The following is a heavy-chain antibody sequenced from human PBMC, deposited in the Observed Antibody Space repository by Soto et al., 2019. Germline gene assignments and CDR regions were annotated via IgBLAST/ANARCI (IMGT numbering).Heavy chain of an antibody. CDR3: ARHGFYGDFSSNYFDP. CDR2: IYPSDSDT. CDR1: GYSFTNYW. J-gene: IGHJ5*02. Sequence: PGESLKISCKGSGYSFTNYWITWVRQMPGKGLEYMGIIYPSDSDTRYSPSFQGQVTISADKSISTAYLQWSGPKASDTAIYYCARHGFYGDFSSNYFDPWGQGTLVTVSS. V-gene: IGHV5-51*01. D-gene: IGHD4-17*01.